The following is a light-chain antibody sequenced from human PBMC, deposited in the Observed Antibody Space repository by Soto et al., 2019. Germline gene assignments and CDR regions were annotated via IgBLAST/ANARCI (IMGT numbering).Light chain of an antibody. Sequence: QSVLTQPPSVSAAPGQKVTISCSGSSSNIGNNYVSWYQQLPGTAPKLLIYDNNKRPSGIPDRFSGSKSGTSATLGITGLQTGDEAEYDCGTWDSSLSDVVFGGGTKLTVL. V-gene: IGLV1-51*01. J-gene: IGLJ2*01. CDR3: GTWDSSLSDVV. CDR2: DNN. CDR1: SSNIGNNY.